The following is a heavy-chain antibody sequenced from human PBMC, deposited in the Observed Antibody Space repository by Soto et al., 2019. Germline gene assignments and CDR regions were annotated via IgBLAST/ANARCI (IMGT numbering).Heavy chain of an antibody. V-gene: IGHV2-5*01. CDR1: GFSLSASGVG. CDR3: AHFDYGDYGMDV. J-gene: IGHJ6*02. Sequence: QITLKESGPTLVKPTQTLTLTCTFSGFSLSASGVGVGWIRQPPGKALEWLALIYWNDDKRYSPSLKSRLTITKDTSKNQVVLTMTNMDPVDTATYYCAHFDYGDYGMDVWGQGTTVTVSS. D-gene: IGHD4-17*01. CDR2: IYWNDDK.